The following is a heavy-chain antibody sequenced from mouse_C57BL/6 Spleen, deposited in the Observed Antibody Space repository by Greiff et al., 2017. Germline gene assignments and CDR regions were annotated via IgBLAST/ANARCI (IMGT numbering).Heavy chain of an antibody. J-gene: IGHJ3*01. Sequence: QVQLKQSGPELVKPGASVKISCKASGYAFSSSWMNWVKQRPGKGLEWIGRIYPGDGDTNYNGKFKGKATLTADKSSSTAYMQLSSLTSEDSAVXFCARLTGPFAYWGQGTLVTVSA. D-gene: IGHD2-13*01. V-gene: IGHV1-82*01. CDR1: GYAFSSSW. CDR3: ARLTGPFAY. CDR2: IYPGDGDT.